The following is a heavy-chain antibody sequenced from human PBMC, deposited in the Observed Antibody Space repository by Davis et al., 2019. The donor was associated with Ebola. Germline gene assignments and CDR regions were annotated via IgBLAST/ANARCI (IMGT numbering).Heavy chain of an antibody. CDR1: GFTFSSYA. CDR3: ALTRDPIVVVKGWPNWFDP. Sequence: PGGSLRLSCAASGFTFSSYAMSWVRQAPGKGLEWVSAISGSGGSTYYADSVKGRFTISRDNSKNTLYLQMNSLRAEDTAVYYCALTRDPIVVVKGWPNWFDPWGQGTLVTVSS. CDR2: ISGSGGST. D-gene: IGHD3-22*01. J-gene: IGHJ5*02. V-gene: IGHV3-23*01.